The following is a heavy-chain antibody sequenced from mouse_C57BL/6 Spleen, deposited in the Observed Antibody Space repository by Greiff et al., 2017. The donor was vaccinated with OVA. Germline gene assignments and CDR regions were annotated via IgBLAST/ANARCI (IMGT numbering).Heavy chain of an antibody. CDR1: GYTFTNYW. CDR2: IYPGGGYT. D-gene: IGHD1-1*01. J-gene: IGHJ2*01. CDR3: ARYYGSREYYFDY. Sequence: QVQLQQSGAELVRPGTSVKMSCKASGYTFTNYWIGWAKQRPGHGLEWIGDIYPGGGYTNYNEKFKGKATLTADKSSSTAYMQVSSLTSEDSAIYYCARYYGSREYYFDYWGQGTTLTVSS. V-gene: IGHV1-63*01.